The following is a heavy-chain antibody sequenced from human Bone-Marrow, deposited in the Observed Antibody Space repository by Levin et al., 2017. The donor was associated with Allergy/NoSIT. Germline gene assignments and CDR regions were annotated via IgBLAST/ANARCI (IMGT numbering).Heavy chain of an antibody. J-gene: IGHJ3*02. CDR2: IKSKSDGGTT. CDR3: TREARGAFDI. Sequence: GGSLRLSCAASGLTSSNAWMAWVRQAPGRGLEWVGLIKSKSDGGTTDFAAPVKGRFTISRDDSENTLYLQMDSLKTEDTAVYYCTREARGAFDIWGQGTMVTVSS. CDR1: GLTSSNAW. V-gene: IGHV3-15*01.